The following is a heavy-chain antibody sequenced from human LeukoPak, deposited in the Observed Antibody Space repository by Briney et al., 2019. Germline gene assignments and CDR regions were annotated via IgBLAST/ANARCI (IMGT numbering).Heavy chain of an antibody. Sequence: PGGSLRLSCAASGFTFSSSWMHWVRQAPGKGLVWVSRINSDGSSTSYADSVKGRFTISRDNAKNTLYLQMNSLRAEDTAVYYCARVGGSFHWFDPWGQGTLVTVSS. V-gene: IGHV3-74*01. D-gene: IGHD1-26*01. CDR2: INSDGSST. J-gene: IGHJ5*02. CDR1: GFTFSSSW. CDR3: ARVGGSFHWFDP.